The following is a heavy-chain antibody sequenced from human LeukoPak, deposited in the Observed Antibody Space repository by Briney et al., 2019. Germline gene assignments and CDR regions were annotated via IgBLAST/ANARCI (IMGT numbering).Heavy chain of an antibody. CDR2: INHSGST. Sequence: PSETLSLTCAVYGGSFSGYYWSWIRQTPGKGLEWIAEINHSGSTNYNPSLKSRVTISVDTSKNQFSLKLSSVTAADTAVYYCARGSHETYYYDSSGYQGWGQGTLVTVSS. CDR1: GGSFSGYY. D-gene: IGHD3-22*01. CDR3: ARGSHETYYYDSSGYQG. V-gene: IGHV4-34*01. J-gene: IGHJ4*02.